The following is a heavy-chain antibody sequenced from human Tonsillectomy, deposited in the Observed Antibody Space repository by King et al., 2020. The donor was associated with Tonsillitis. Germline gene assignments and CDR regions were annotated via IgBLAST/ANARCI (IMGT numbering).Heavy chain of an antibody. Sequence: LKLVQSGAEVKKPGASVKVSCKASGYTFTSYYMHWVRQAPGQGLEWMGIINPSGGSTSYAQKFQGRVTMTRDTSTSTVYMELSSLRSEDTAVYYCARAPGGSGSSINFDYWGQGTLVTVSS. CDR3: ARAPGGSGSSINFDY. V-gene: IGHV1-46*03. D-gene: IGHD3-10*01. CDR2: INPSGGST. CDR1: GYTFTSYY. J-gene: IGHJ4*02.